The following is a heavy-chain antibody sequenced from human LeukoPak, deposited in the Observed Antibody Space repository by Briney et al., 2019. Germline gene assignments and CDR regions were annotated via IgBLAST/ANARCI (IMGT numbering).Heavy chain of an antibody. Sequence: SETLSLTCTVSGGSISSYYWSWIRQPPGKGLEWIGYIYYSGSTNYNPSLKSRVTISVDTSKNQFSLKLSSVTAADTAVYYCAREAATGDAFDIWGQGTMVTVSS. V-gene: IGHV4-59*01. J-gene: IGHJ3*02. CDR2: IYYSGST. CDR1: GGSISSYY. CDR3: AREAATGDAFDI. D-gene: IGHD6-13*01.